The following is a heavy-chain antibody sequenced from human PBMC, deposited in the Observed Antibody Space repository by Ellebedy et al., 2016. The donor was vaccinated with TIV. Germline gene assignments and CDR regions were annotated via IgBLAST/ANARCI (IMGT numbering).Heavy chain of an antibody. CDR3: ARAIFGVVIDG. CDR1: GYTFTSYA. CDR2: INAGNGNT. J-gene: IGHJ4*02. V-gene: IGHV1-3*01. Sequence: AASVKVSCKASGYTFTSYAMHWVRQAPGQRLEWMGWINAGNGNTKYSQKFQGRVTITRDTSASTAYMELSSLRSEDTAVYYCARAIFGVVIDGWGQGTLVTVSS. D-gene: IGHD3-3*01.